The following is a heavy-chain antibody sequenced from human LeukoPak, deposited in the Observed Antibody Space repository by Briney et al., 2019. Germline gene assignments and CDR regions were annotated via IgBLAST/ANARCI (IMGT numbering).Heavy chain of an antibody. V-gene: IGHV3-23*01. CDR3: AKDRDYYDSSGYYHN. CDR2: ISPSGGIT. CDR1: GFTFSSHG. Sequence: GGSLRLSCAASGFTFSSHGMNWVRQAPGKGLEWVSGISPSGGITFYTDSVKGRFTISRDNSKNTVSLQMNSLRGEDTAVYYCAKDRDYYDSSGYYHNWGQGTLVTVSS. J-gene: IGHJ4*02. D-gene: IGHD3-22*01.